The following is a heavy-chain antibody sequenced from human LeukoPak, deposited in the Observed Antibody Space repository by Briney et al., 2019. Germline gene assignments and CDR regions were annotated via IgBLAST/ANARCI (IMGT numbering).Heavy chain of an antibody. D-gene: IGHD6-13*01. V-gene: IGHV4-59*01. CDR2: IYYSGRT. Sequence: SETLSLTCAVSGGSISSYYWSWVRQPPGKGLEWIGYIYYSGRTNYNPSLQSRVPISVDTSKNQFSLKLSSVTAADTAVYYCARTNLDHSRSWSDWYFDLWGRGTLVTVSS. CDR3: ARTNLDHSRSWSDWYFDL. CDR1: GGSISSYY. J-gene: IGHJ2*01.